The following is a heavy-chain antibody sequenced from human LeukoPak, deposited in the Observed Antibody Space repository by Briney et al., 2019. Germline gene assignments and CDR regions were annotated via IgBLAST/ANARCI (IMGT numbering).Heavy chain of an antibody. V-gene: IGHV1-69*13. Sequence: SVKVSCKASGGTFSSYTISWVRQAPGQGLEWVGGIIPIFGTANYAQKFQGRVTIIADESTSTAYMELSSLRSEDTAVYYCASLPETTVVTPYWGQGTLVTVSS. J-gene: IGHJ4*02. CDR1: GGTFSSYT. D-gene: IGHD4-23*01. CDR2: IIPIFGTA. CDR3: ASLPETTVVTPY.